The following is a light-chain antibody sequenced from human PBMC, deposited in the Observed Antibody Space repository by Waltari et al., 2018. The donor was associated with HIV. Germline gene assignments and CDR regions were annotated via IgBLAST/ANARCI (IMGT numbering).Light chain of an antibody. CDR2: YDR. CDR3: QVWDSSSDHRGV. V-gene: IGLV3-21*04. Sequence: SSVVSQPPSLSVAPGQTARMTCEGNNVGSKGVHWYQKKPDQAPILVIYYDRDRPSGIPERFSGSNFGNTATLTITSVEAGDEADYYCQVWDSSSDHRGVFGGGTKLTVL. CDR1: NVGSKG. J-gene: IGLJ3*02.